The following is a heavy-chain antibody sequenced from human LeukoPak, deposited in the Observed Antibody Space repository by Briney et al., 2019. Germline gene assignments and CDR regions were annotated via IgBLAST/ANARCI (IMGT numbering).Heavy chain of an antibody. J-gene: IGHJ5*02. D-gene: IGHD3-3*01. Sequence: PGGSLRLSCAASGFTFSSYWMSWVRQAPGKGLEWVANIKQDGSEKYYVDSVKGRFTISRDNAKNSLYLQMNSLRAEDTAVYYCAREEYYDFWSGYLNALNWFDPWGQGTLVTVSS. CDR2: IKQDGSEK. CDR1: GFTFSSYW. V-gene: IGHV3-7*01. CDR3: AREEYYDFWSGYLNALNWFDP.